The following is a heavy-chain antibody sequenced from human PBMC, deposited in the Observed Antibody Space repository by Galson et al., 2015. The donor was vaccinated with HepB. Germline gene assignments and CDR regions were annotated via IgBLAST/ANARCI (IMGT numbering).Heavy chain of an antibody. J-gene: IGHJ6*02. Sequence: SVKVSCKASGYTFTSYYMHWVRQAPGQGLEWMGIINPSGGSTSYAQKFQGRVTLTRDTSTSTVYMVLSSLRSEDTAVYYCATERFLEWLSLYYYYYGMDVWGQGTTVTVSS. D-gene: IGHD3-3*01. CDR3: ATERFLEWLSLYYYYYGMDV. V-gene: IGHV1-46*01. CDR2: INPSGGST. CDR1: GYTFTSYY.